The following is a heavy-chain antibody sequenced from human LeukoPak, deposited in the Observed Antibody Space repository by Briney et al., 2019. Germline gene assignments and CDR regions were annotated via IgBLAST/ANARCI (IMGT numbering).Heavy chain of an antibody. CDR3: ARPPLYCSSTSCYHDY. J-gene: IGHJ4*02. Sequence: GGSLRLSCAASGFTFTSYAMSWVRQAPGKGLEWVSAISGSGGSTYSADSVKGRFTISRDNSKTTLYLQMNSLRAEDTAIYYCARPPLYCSSTSCYHDYWGQGTLVTVSS. CDR1: GFTFTSYA. CDR2: ISGSGGST. D-gene: IGHD2-2*01. V-gene: IGHV3-23*01.